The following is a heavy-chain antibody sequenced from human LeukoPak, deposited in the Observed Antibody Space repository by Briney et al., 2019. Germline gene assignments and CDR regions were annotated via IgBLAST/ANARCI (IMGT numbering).Heavy chain of an antibody. CDR2: INHNGGT. V-gene: IGHV4-34*01. Sequence: SETLSLTCAVYGGSFSDYSWTWIRQAPGEGLEWIGEINHNGGTNHNPSLVSRVIMSVDTSKNQFSLKVSSVPAADTAVYYCARVAYRYSINDWSRTGLGAYATKYYYYMDVWGKGTTVTVSS. D-gene: IGHD3-9*01. CDR1: GGSFSDYS. CDR3: ARVAYRYSINDWSRTGLGAYATKYYYYMDV. J-gene: IGHJ6*03.